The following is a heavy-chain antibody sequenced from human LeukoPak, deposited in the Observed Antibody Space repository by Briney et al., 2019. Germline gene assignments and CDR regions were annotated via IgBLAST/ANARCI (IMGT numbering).Heavy chain of an antibody. V-gene: IGHV4-34*01. J-gene: IGHJ4*02. CDR2: ISHRGST. CDR1: GESLSKYY. Sequence: SETLSLTCAVYGESLSKYYWTWIRQSPGEGLEWIGEISHRGSTNLNPSLKSRVTLSVDTSKHQFSLKLTSTTAADAAVYYCASSVGSTDYWGQGTLVTVSS. CDR3: ASSVGSTDY. D-gene: IGHD1-26*01.